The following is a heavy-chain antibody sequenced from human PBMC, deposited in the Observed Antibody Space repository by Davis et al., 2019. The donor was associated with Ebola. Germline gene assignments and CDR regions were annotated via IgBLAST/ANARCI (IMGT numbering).Heavy chain of an antibody. CDR2: ISSSSSTI. D-gene: IGHD3-22*01. Sequence: PGGSLRLSCAGSAFTFSTYSMNWVRQAPGKGLEWVSYISSSSSTIYYADSVKGRFTISRDNAKNSLYLQMNSLRDEDTAVYYCAREGDYYDSSGYYGYWGQGTLVTVSS. V-gene: IGHV3-48*02. J-gene: IGHJ4*02. CDR1: AFTFSTYS. CDR3: AREGDYYDSSGYYGY.